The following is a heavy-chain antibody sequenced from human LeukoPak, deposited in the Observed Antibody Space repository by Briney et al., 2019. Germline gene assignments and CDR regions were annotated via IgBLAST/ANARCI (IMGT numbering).Heavy chain of an antibody. V-gene: IGHV4-59*08. D-gene: IGHD2-15*01. J-gene: IGHJ4*02. CDR2: IKYSGST. CDR3: AKLNVGY. CDR1: GYSTSHYY. Sequence: PSETLSLTCTVTGYSTSHYYWHWLRQPPGKGLEWIGYIKYSGSTNYNPSLRSRVTISVDTSKNQFSLNLSSVSAADTAVYYCAKLNVGYWGQGTLVTVSS.